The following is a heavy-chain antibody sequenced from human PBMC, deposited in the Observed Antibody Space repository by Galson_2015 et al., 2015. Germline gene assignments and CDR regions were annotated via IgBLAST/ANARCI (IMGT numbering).Heavy chain of an antibody. CDR2: ISPYSRNT. CDR3: ARSISMIRGINDAFDI. CDR1: SYKFASYG. J-gene: IGHJ3*02. D-gene: IGHD3-10*01. Sequence: SVKVSCKASSYKFASYGNSWVRQAPGQGLEWMGWISPYSRNTNYARKLQGRVTMTTDTSTSTAYMELRSLISDDTAVYYCARSISMIRGINDAFDIWGRGTMVTVSS. V-gene: IGHV1-18*01.